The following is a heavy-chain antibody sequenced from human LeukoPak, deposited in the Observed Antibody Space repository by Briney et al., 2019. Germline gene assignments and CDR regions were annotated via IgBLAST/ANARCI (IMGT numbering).Heavy chain of an antibody. CDR1: GYTFTGYY. Sequence: ASVKVSCKASGYTFTGYYMHWVRQAPGQGLEWMGWINPNSGGTNYAQKFQGRVTMTRDTSISTAYMELSRLRSDDTAVYYCARDSLGYYDSSGYYPSNYYDYMDVWGKGTTVTVSS. J-gene: IGHJ6*03. V-gene: IGHV1-2*02. D-gene: IGHD3-22*01. CDR2: INPNSGGT. CDR3: ARDSLGYYDSSGYYPSNYYDYMDV.